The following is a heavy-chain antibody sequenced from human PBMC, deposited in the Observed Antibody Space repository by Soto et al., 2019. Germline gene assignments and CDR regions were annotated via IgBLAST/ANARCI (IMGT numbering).Heavy chain of an antibody. Sequence: ASVTVSCKSSVYTFTSYYMHWVRQAPGQGLEWMGITNPSGGSTSYAQKFQGRVTMTRDASTSTVYMELSSLRSEDTAVYYCARVLLGIAAFDIWGQGTMVTVSS. CDR2: TNPSGGST. J-gene: IGHJ3*02. D-gene: IGHD7-27*01. CDR1: VYTFTSYY. V-gene: IGHV1-46*01. CDR3: ARVLLGIAAFDI.